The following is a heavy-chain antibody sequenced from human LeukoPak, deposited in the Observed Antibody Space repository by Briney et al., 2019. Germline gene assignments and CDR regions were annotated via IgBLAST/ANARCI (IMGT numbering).Heavy chain of an antibody. CDR1: GFTFSIYA. Sequence: GGSLRLSCAASGFTFSIYAMTWVRQTPGKGLEWVSGISGSSGSTFYADFVEGRFTISRDNSYNTLYLQMNGLRAEDTAVYYCAKDGRVARETELYYFAYWGQGTLVTVSS. CDR3: AKDGRVARETELYYFAY. J-gene: IGHJ4*02. V-gene: IGHV3-23*01. CDR2: ISGSSGST. D-gene: IGHD1-26*01.